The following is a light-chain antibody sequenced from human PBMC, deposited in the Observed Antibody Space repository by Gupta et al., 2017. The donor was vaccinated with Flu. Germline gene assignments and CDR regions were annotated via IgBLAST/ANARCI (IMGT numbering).Light chain of an antibody. Sequence: DIQMTQSPSSLSASVGDRVTITCQASQDISNYLIWYQQKPGKAPKLLINDASYLETGVPSRFSGSGSGTDFTVTISSLQPEDIATYYCQQYDNVPLSFGGGTKVEIK. CDR2: DAS. CDR1: QDISNY. V-gene: IGKV1-33*01. CDR3: QQYDNVPLS. J-gene: IGKJ4*01.